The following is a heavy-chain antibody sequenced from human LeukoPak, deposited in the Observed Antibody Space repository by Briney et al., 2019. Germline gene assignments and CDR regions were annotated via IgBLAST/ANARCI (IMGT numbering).Heavy chain of an antibody. CDR2: INHSGST. J-gene: IGHJ5*02. Sequence: SETLSLTCAVYGGSFSGYYWSWIRQPPGKGLEWIGEINHSGSTNYNPSLKGRVTISVDTSKNQFSLKLSSVTAADTAVYYCARVWFGFDPWGQGTLVTVSS. CDR3: ARVWFGFDP. V-gene: IGHV4-34*01. D-gene: IGHD3-10*01. CDR1: GGSFSGYY.